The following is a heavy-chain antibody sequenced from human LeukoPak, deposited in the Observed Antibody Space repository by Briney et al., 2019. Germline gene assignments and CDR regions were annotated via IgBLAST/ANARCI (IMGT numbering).Heavy chain of an antibody. D-gene: IGHD2-8*02. CDR1: PGSISTTTYY. Sequence: SETLSLTCTVSPGSISTTTYYWGWIRQPPGKGLEWIGAIAYTGTANYNPSLESRITLSRDTSKNQVSLKLSSVTAADTAVYYCAGDRNNRYWFYYWGQGTLVTVSS. V-gene: IGHV4-39*07. J-gene: IGHJ4*02. CDR2: IAYTGTA. CDR3: AGDRNNRYWFYY.